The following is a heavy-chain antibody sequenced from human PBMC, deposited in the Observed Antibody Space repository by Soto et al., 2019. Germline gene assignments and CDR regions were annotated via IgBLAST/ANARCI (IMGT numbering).Heavy chain of an antibody. CDR1: GGSISSGTYY. CDR2: IYYRGIT. CDR3: ARCFGGDYVWGNYRYRYFDH. J-gene: IGHJ4*02. D-gene: IGHD3-16*02. Sequence: QVQLQESGPRPVRPSQTLSLTCTVSGGSISSGTYYWSWIRQLPGKGLEWIGYIYYRGITYYNPSLKSGVSMSIGTSRSQFSLKVHSVTAADPAVYSCARCFGGDYVWGNYRYRYFDHWGPGTLVTVSS. V-gene: IGHV4-31*03.